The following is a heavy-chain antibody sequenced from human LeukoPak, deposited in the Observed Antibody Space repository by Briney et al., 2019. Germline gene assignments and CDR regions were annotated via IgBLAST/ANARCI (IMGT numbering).Heavy chain of an antibody. CDR2: ISGSGYNT. Sequence: GGSLRLSCAASGLTFNDYAMSWVRQTPGKGLERVSAISGSGYNTYYADSVKGRFTISRDNSKNTLYLQMNSLRAEDTAVYYCATRGAWGQGTMVTVSS. V-gene: IGHV3-23*01. D-gene: IGHD3-10*01. J-gene: IGHJ3*01. CDR3: ATRGA. CDR1: GLTFNDYA.